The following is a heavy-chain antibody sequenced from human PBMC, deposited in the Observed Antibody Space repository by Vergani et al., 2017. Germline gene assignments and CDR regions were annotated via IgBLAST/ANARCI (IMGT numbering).Heavy chain of an antibody. D-gene: IGHD5-24*01. J-gene: IGHJ4*02. Sequence: QVQLVQSGAEVKKPGASVKVSCKASGYTFTSYYMHWVRQAPGQGLEWMGIINPSGCSTSYAQKFQGRVTMTRDTSTSTVYMELSSLRSEDTAVYYCARGHRDGYNLRSLFDYWGQGTLVTVSS. CDR2: INPSGCST. V-gene: IGHV1-46*01. CDR1: GYTFTSYY. CDR3: ARGHRDGYNLRSLFDY.